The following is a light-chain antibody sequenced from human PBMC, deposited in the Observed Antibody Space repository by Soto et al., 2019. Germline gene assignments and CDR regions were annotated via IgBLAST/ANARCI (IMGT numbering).Light chain of an antibody. CDR1: QSVSSY. V-gene: IGKV3-11*01. Sequence: EIVLTQSPATLSLSPGERATLSCRASQSVSSYLAWYQQNPGQAPRLLIYDASNRATGIPARFSGSGSGTVFTLTISSLAPEDFAVYYCQPRSNWPLTFGGGTKVEIK. CDR2: DAS. J-gene: IGKJ4*01. CDR3: QPRSNWPLT.